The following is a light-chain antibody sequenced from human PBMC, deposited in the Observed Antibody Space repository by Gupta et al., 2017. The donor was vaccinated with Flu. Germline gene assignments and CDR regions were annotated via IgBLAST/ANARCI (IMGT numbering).Light chain of an antibody. V-gene: IGKV2-28*01. CDR1: QSLLQSHGYNY. CDR2: LGS. Sequence: DIVMTQSPLSLPVTPGEPASISCRSSQSLLQSHGYNYLDWYLQKPGQSPQVLIYLGSNRASGVPERCSGSGSGKDFTLKSIRVEAEDVGVYYCMQALKTPTFGGGTKVEIK. CDR3: MQALKTPT. J-gene: IGKJ4*01.